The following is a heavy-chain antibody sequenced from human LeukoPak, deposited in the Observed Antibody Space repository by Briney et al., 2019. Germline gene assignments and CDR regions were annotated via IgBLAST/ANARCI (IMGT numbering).Heavy chain of an antibody. Sequence: ASVKVSCKASGYTFTSYAMHWVRQAPGQRLEWMGWXXAGNGNTKYSQKFQGRVTITRDTSASTAYMELSSLRSEGTAVYYCARTLRYCSSTSCLNRAFDIWGQGTMVTVSS. CDR2: XXAGNGNT. CDR1: GYTFTSYA. D-gene: IGHD2-2*01. CDR3: ARTLRYCSSTSCLNRAFDI. V-gene: IGHV1-3*01. J-gene: IGHJ3*02.